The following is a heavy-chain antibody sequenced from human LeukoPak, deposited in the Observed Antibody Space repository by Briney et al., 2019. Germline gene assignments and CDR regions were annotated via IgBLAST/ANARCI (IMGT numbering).Heavy chain of an antibody. CDR3: ASGPPGYCSSTSCYGSLDY. D-gene: IGHD2-2*01. Sequence: ASVKVSCKASGYTFTSYDINWVRQATGQGLEWMGWMNPNSGNTGYAQKLQGRVTMTTDTSTSTAYMELRSLRSDDTAVYYCASGPPGYCSSTSCYGSLDYWGQGTLVTVSS. CDR2: MNPNSGNT. J-gene: IGHJ4*02. V-gene: IGHV1-8*01. CDR1: GYTFTSYD.